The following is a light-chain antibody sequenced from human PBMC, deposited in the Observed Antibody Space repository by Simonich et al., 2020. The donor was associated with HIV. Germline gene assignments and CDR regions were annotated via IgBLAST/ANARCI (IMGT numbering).Light chain of an antibody. CDR2: DVS. CDR1: SSDVGSYNY. Sequence: QSALTQPASVSGSPGQSITISCTGTSSDVGSYNYVSGYQQHPVKAPKLMIYDVSNRPSWVSNRFSGSKSGNTASLTIAGLQAEDEADYYCSSYTSSSTYVVFGGGTKLTVL. V-gene: IGLV2-14*03. CDR3: SSYTSSSTYVV. J-gene: IGLJ2*01.